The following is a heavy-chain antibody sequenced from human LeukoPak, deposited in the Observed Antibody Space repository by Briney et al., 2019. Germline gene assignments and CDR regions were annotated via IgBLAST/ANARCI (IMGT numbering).Heavy chain of an antibody. V-gene: IGHV3-23*01. D-gene: IGHD6-19*01. J-gene: IGHJ3*02. Sequence: GGSLRLSCAASGFTFSSYAMSWVRQAPGKGLEWVSAISGSGGSTYYADSVKGRFTISRDNSKNTLYLQMNGLRAEDTAVYYCAKNSIAVQDAFDIWGQGTMVTVSS. CDR2: ISGSGGST. CDR3: AKNSIAVQDAFDI. CDR1: GFTFSSYA.